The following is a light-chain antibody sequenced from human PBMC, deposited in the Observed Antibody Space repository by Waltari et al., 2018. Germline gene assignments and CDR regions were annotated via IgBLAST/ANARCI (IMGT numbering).Light chain of an antibody. CDR2: DNY. CDR3: GTWDTSLSADV. CDR1: YSNIGNNY. J-gene: IGLJ1*01. Sequence: QSVLTQPPSVSAVPGQKVTISCSGSYSNIGNNYVSWYQQLPGTAPRLLIYDNYKRPSGIPDRFSASKSGTSATLGITGLQTGDEADYYCGTWDTSLSADVFGTGTKVTVL. V-gene: IGLV1-51*01.